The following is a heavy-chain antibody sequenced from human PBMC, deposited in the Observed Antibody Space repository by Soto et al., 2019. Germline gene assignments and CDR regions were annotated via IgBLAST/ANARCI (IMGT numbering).Heavy chain of an antibody. J-gene: IGHJ4*02. CDR1: GGSISSSSYY. CDR3: ARHLYSSSWYDY. Sequence: QLQLQESGPGLVKPSETMSITCTVSGGSISSSSYYWGWIRQPPGKGLEWIGSIYYSGSTYYNPSLKSRDTISVDTSKNHFSLKLSSVTAADTAVYYCARHLYSSSWYDYWGQGTLVTVSS. V-gene: IGHV4-39*01. D-gene: IGHD6-13*01. CDR2: IYYSGST.